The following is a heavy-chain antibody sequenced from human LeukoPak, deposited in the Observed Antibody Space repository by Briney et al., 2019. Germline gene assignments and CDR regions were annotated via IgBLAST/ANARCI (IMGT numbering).Heavy chain of an antibody. D-gene: IGHD2-15*01. CDR3: VYCCTTGVRYCSGGSRHGSFHY. J-gene: IGHJ4*02. Sequence: ASVKVSCKPSGSAFTIYYIDWLRRAPGQGLEWMGIINPSGGSTSYAQKFQGRVTMTRDTSTSTVYMELSLLTSEDTAADTGVYCCTTGVRYCSGGSRHGSFHYWGRGTLVTVSS. CDR2: INPSGGST. CDR1: GSAFTIYY. V-gene: IGHV1-46*01.